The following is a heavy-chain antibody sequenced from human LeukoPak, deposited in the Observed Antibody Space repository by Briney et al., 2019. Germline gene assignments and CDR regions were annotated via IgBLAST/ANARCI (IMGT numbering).Heavy chain of an antibody. Sequence: SETLSLTCIVSGGSISSYYWSWIRQPPGKGLEWIGYIYYSGSTNYNPSLKSRVTISVDTSKNQFSLKLSSVTAADTAVYYCARDLGSGSYYNGGNWFDPWGQGTLVTVSS. CDR3: ARDLGSGSYYNGGNWFDP. CDR1: GGSISSYY. D-gene: IGHD3-10*01. V-gene: IGHV4-59*01. CDR2: IYYSGST. J-gene: IGHJ5*02.